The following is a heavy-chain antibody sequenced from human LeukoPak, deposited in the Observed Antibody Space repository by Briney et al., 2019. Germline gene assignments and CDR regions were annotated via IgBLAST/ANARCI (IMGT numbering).Heavy chain of an antibody. CDR1: GYTFTSYD. V-gene: IGHV1-8*01. CDR3: ARGGALKKNYYGSGSYRDY. CDR2: MNPNSGNT. Sequence: GASVKVSCKASGYTFTSYDINWVRQATGQGLEWMGWMNPNSGNTGYAQKFQGRVTMTRNTSISTAYMELSSLRSEDTAVYYCARGGALKKNYYGSGSYRDYWGQGTLVTVSS. D-gene: IGHD3-10*01. J-gene: IGHJ4*02.